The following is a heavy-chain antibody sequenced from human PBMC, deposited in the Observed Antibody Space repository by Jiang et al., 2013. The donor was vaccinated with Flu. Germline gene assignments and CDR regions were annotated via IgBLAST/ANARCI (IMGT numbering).Heavy chain of an antibody. CDR1: GDLFSSYW. CDR3: VSTFCGRDCYSGLYFHH. Sequence: QLVESGSEVREPGESLKISCKGSGDLFSSYWVAWVRQMPGKGLEWMGIIYPRDSDIRYSPSFQGRVTISADKSIGTAYLQWNSLEASDTAMYYCVSTFCGRDCYSGLYFHHWGQGTLVSVSS. V-gene: IGHV5-51*01. D-gene: IGHD2-21*02. CDR2: IYPRDSDI. J-gene: IGHJ1*01.